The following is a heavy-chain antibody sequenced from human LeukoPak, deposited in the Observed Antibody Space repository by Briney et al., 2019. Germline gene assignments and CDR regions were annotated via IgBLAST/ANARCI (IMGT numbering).Heavy chain of an antibody. V-gene: IGHV3-20*04. CDR2: INWNGGST. J-gene: IGHJ6*02. CDR3: ARDGRRYCSGGSCYTYYYYGMDV. D-gene: IGHD2-15*01. CDR1: GFTLDDYG. Sequence: AGGSLRLSCAASGFTLDDYGMSWVRQAPGKGLEWVSGINWNGGSTGYADSVKGRFTISRDNAKNSLYLQMNSLRAEDTALYYCARDGRRYCSGGSCYTYYYYGMDVWGQGTTVTVSS.